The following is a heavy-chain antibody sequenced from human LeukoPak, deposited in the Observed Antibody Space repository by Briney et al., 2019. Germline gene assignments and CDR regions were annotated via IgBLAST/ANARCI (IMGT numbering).Heavy chain of an antibody. Sequence: GRSLRLSCAASGFTFSNYDMQWVRQAPGKGLEWVAVISYDGSNKHYADSVKGRFTISRDNARNSLYLQMNSLRAEDTAMYYCARDAGNSGYGCDLWGQGTLVTVSS. CDR1: GFTFSNYD. D-gene: IGHD5-12*01. CDR3: ARDAGNSGYGCDL. CDR2: ISYDGSNK. V-gene: IGHV3-30-3*01. J-gene: IGHJ5*02.